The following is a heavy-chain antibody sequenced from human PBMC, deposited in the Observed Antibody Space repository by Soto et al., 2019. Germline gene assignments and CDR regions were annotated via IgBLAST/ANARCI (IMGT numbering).Heavy chain of an antibody. J-gene: IGHJ6*02. CDR1: GFTFSNAW. V-gene: IGHV3-15*01. CDR3: AKDIGGVDTGNYGMDV. CDR2: IKSKTDGGTT. D-gene: IGHD5-18*01. Sequence: EVQLVESGGGLVKPGGSLRLSCAASGFTFSNAWMSWVRKAPGKGLEWVGRIKSKTDGGTTDYVAPVKGRFTISRDNSKNTLYVQMSSLRPEDTAVYYCAKDIGGVDTGNYGMDVWGQGTTVIVSS.